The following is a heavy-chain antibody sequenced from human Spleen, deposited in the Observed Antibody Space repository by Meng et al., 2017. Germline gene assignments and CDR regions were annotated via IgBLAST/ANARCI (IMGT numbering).Heavy chain of an antibody. CDR1: GGSFSDYY. CDR2: INHSGST. J-gene: IGHJ4*02. V-gene: IGHV4-34*01. D-gene: IGHD4-11*01. CDR3: ARGPTTMAHDFDY. Sequence: QVQVQQWGAGLLKPSEPLSIAFVVSGGSFSDYYWSWIRQPPGKGLEWIGEINHSGSTNYNPSLESRATISVDTSQNNLSLKLSSVTAADSAVYYCARGPTTMAHDFDYWGQGTLVTVSS.